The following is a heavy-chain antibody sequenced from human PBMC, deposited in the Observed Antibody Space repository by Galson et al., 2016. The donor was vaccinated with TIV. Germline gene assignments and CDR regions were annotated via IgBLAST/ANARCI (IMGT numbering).Heavy chain of an antibody. J-gene: IGHJ6*02. Sequence: SVKVSCKASGGTFSSFVVTWVRQAPGQGLEWMGGIIPLFGEAHYAQKFQGRATISADESTSTVYMELRSLRSGDTAVYYCAKCRNTAMDTYYYYYGLDIWGQGTTVTVSS. V-gene: IGHV1-69*13. CDR1: GGTFSSFV. CDR3: AKCRNTAMDTYYYYYGLDI. D-gene: IGHD5-18*01. CDR2: IIPLFGEA.